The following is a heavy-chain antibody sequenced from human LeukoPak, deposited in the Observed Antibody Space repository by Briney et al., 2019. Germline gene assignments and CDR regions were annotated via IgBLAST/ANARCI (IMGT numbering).Heavy chain of an antibody. V-gene: IGHV4-61*02. CDR2: IYTSGST. Sequence: SETLSLTCTVSGGSISSGSYYWSWIRQPAGKGLEWIGRIYTSGSTNYNPSLKSRVTISVDTSKNQFSLKLSSVTAADTAVYYCASPSGSYLFWGQGTLVTVSS. D-gene: IGHD1-26*01. J-gene: IGHJ4*02. CDR1: GGSISSGSYY. CDR3: ASPSGSYLF.